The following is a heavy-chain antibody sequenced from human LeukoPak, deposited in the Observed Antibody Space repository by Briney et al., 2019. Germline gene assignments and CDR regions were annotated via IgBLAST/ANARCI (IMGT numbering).Heavy chain of an antibody. CDR2: ISYDGSNK. CDR3: ARDHIEYYDSPDDAFDI. CDR1: GFTFSSYA. D-gene: IGHD3-3*01. Sequence: GGSLRLSCAASGFTFSSYAMHWVRKAPGKGLEWVAVISYDGSNKYYADSVKGRFTISRDNSKSTLYLQMNSLRAEDTAVYYCARDHIEYYDSPDDAFDIWGQGTMVTVSS. J-gene: IGHJ3*02. V-gene: IGHV3-30*04.